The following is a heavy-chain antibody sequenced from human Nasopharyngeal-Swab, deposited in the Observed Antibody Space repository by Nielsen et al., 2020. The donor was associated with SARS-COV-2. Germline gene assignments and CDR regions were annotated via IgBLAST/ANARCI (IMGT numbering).Heavy chain of an antibody. CDR3: ARDGFWGLRLGELSLYLAGMDV. CDR1: GYSFTSYY. J-gene: IGHJ6*02. D-gene: IGHD3-16*02. CDR2: INPSGGST. Sequence: ASVKVSCKASGYSFTSYYMHWVRQAPGRGLEWMGIINPSGGSTSYAQKFQGRVTMTRDTSTSTVYMELSSLRSEDTAVYYCARDGFWGLRLGELSLYLAGMDVWGQGTTVTVSS. V-gene: IGHV1-46*01.